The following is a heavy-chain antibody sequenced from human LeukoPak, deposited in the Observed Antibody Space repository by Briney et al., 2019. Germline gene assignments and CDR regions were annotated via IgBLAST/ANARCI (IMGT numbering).Heavy chain of an antibody. CDR1: GFTFDDYG. V-gene: IGHV3-9*01. CDR2: ISGSSDNI. D-gene: IGHD5-24*01. CDR3: AKRKDGLSPFDY. J-gene: IGHJ4*02. Sequence: GGSLRLSCAASGFTFDDYGMHWVRQAPGKGLEWVSGISGSSDNIIYADSVRGRFTISRDNAKNSLYLQMNSLRPEDTALYYCAKRKDGLSPFDYWGQGTLVTVSS.